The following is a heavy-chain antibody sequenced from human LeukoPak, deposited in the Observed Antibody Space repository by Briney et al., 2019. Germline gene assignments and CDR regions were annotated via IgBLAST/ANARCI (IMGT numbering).Heavy chain of an antibody. Sequence: SETLSHTCTVSGGSVSSGSYYWSWIRQPPGKGLEWIGYIYYSGSTNYNPSLKSRVTISVDTSKNQFSLKLSSVTATDTAVYYCASTYSGSSWFDYWGQGTLVTVSS. J-gene: IGHJ4*02. CDR1: GGSVSSGSYY. V-gene: IGHV4-61*01. CDR3: ASTYSGSSWFDY. D-gene: IGHD1-26*01. CDR2: IYYSGST.